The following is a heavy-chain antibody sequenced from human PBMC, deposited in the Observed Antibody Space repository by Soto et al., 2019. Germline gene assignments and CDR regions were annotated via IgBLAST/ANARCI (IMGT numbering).Heavy chain of an antibody. D-gene: IGHD3-22*01. Sequence: EVQLVESGGGLVQPGGSLRLSCAASGFTFSNYWMTWVRQAPGKGLEWVANIKEDGSQKYYVDSVKGRFSISRDNAKNSLYLQMNSLRAEDTAVYYCGRAESREEITDVWGRGTMVSVSS. J-gene: IGHJ3*01. CDR2: IKEDGSQK. CDR1: GFTFSNYW. CDR3: GRAESREEITDV. V-gene: IGHV3-7*04.